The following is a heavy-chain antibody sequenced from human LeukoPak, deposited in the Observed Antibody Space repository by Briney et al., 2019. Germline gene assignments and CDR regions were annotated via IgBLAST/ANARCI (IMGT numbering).Heavy chain of an antibody. D-gene: IGHD6-13*01. J-gene: IGHJ6*03. Sequence: SETLSLTCTVSGGSISSYYWSWIRQPAGKGLEWIGRIYTSGSTNYNPSLKSRVTMSVDTSKNQFSLKLSSVTAADTAVYYCARVSDSSSWSGTNYYYYMDVWGKGTTVIVSS. CDR3: ARVSDSSSWSGTNYYYYMDV. CDR1: GGSISSYY. V-gene: IGHV4-4*07. CDR2: IYTSGST.